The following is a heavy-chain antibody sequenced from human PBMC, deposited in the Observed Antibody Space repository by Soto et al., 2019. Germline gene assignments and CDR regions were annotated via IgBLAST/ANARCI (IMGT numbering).Heavy chain of an antibody. V-gene: IGHV4-34*01. CDR1: GGSFSGYY. Sequence: PSETLSLTCAVYGGSFSGYYWSWIRQPPGKGLEWIGEIKYSGITNYNPSLKSRVTISAXXXXXXFXLXLSXXTAADTAVYYCAKGKHPDYWGQGTLVTVSS. J-gene: IGHJ4*02. CDR2: IKYSGIT. CDR3: AKGKHPDY.